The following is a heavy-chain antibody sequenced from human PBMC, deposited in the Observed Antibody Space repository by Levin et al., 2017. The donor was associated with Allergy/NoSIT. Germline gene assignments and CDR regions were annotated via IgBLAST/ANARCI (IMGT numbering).Heavy chain of an antibody. CDR2: IYSGGST. V-gene: IGHV3-66*04. D-gene: IGHD3/OR15-3a*01. Sequence: PGGSLRLSCAASGFTVSSNYMSWVRQAPGKGLEWVSVIYSGGSTYYADSVKGRFTISRDNSKNTLYLQMNSLRAEDTAVYYCARRWRDWADYFDYWGQGTLVTVSS. CDR1: GFTVSSNY. CDR3: ARRWRDWADYFDY. J-gene: IGHJ4*02.